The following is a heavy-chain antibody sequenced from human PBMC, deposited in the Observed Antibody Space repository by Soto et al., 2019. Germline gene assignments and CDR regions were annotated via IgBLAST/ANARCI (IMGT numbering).Heavy chain of an antibody. D-gene: IGHD3-22*01. Sequence: PGGSLRLSCGASGFTFSSYGMHWVRQAPGKGLEWVAVISYDGSNKYYADSVKGRFTISRDNSKNTLYLQMNSLRAEDTAVYYCAKDLKEDSSGYVTRRVDYWGQGTLVTVSS. J-gene: IGHJ4*02. CDR2: ISYDGSNK. V-gene: IGHV3-30*18. CDR1: GFTFSSYG. CDR3: AKDLKEDSSGYVTRRVDY.